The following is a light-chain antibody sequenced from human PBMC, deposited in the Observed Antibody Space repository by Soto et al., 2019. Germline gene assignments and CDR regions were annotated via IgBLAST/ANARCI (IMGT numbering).Light chain of an antibody. V-gene: IGKV3-20*01. Sequence: EIVLTQSPGALSLSPGERATLSCRASQSVTSNSLAWYQQRPGQAPRLFIYGASSRATGIPDRFSGSGSGTDFTLTISRLEPEDFAVYYCQQYGSSLLTFGGGTKVDI. CDR2: GAS. CDR1: QSVTSNS. CDR3: QQYGSSLLT. J-gene: IGKJ4*01.